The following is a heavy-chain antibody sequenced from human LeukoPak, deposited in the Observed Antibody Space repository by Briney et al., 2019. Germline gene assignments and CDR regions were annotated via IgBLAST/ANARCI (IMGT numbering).Heavy chain of an antibody. CDR3: ARDPPYYDSSGYYYDY. V-gene: IGHV3-21*01. CDR1: GFTFSTYS. D-gene: IGHD3-22*01. CDR2: ISGSSIYI. J-gene: IGHJ4*02. Sequence: GGSLRLSRAASGFTFSTYSMNWVRQAPGMGLEWVSSISGSSIYIYYADSVKGRFTISRDNAKNSLYLQMNSLRAEDTAVYYCARDPPYYDSSGYYYDYWGQGTLVTVSS.